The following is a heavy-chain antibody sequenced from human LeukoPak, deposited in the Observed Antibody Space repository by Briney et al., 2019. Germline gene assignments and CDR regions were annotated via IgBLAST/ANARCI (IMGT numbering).Heavy chain of an antibody. CDR1: GGSISSYY. Sequence: SETLSLTCTVSGGSISSYYWSWIRQPPEKGLEWIGYIYYSGNTNYNPSLKSRVTISVDTSKNQFSLKLSSVTAADTAMYYCARVFVYCSGGSCYWGWFDPWGQGTLVTVSS. J-gene: IGHJ5*02. D-gene: IGHD2-15*01. CDR3: ARVFVYCSGGSCYWGWFDP. V-gene: IGHV4-59*01. CDR2: IYYSGNT.